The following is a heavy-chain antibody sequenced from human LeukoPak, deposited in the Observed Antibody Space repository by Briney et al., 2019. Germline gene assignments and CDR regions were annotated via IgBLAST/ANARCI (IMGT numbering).Heavy chain of an antibody. D-gene: IGHD2-21*02. Sequence: SVKVSCKASGGTFSSYAISWVRQAPGQGLEWMGRIIPIFGTANYAQKFQGRVTITTDESTSTAYMELISLRFEDTAVYYCASSFGLAYCGGDCYSEFDYWGQGTLVTVSS. J-gene: IGHJ4*02. CDR2: IIPIFGTA. CDR3: ASSFGLAYCGGDCYSEFDY. CDR1: GGTFSSYA. V-gene: IGHV1-69*05.